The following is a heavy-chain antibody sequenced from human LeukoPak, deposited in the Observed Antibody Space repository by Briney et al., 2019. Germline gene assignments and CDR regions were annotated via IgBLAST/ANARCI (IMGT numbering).Heavy chain of an antibody. D-gene: IGHD3-10*01. V-gene: IGHV1-69*05. J-gene: IGHJ4*02. CDR3: AREGYGSGSYNDY. CDR1: GGTFSSYA. CDR2: IIPIFGTA. Sequence: VASVKVSCKASGGTFSSYAISWVRQAPGQGLEWMGGIIPIFGTANYAQKFQGRVTITTDESTSTAYMELSSLRSEDTAVYYCAREGYGSGSYNDYWGQGTLVTVSS.